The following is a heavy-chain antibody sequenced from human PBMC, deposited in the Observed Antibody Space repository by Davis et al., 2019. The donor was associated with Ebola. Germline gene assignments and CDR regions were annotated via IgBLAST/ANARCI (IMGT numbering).Heavy chain of an antibody. D-gene: IGHD3-22*01. Sequence: AASVKVSCKASGYTFTGYDINWVRQATGQGLEWMGWMNPNSGNTGYAQKFQGRVTMTRENSMSTAYMELSSLRSEDTAVYWCARGGITMTVVPRDYYHGLDVWGQGTTVIVSS. V-gene: IGHV1-8*01. J-gene: IGHJ6*02. CDR2: MNPNSGNT. CDR1: GYTFTGYD. CDR3: ARGGITMTVVPRDYYHGLDV.